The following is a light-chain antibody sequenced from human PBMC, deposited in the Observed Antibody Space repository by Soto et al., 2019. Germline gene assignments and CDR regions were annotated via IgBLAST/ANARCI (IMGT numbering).Light chain of an antibody. CDR3: QQYNTWPIFT. CDR1: QSVSSS. V-gene: IGKV3-15*01. J-gene: IGKJ3*01. CDR2: GAS. Sequence: EIVMTQSPATLSVSPGERATLPCRASQSVSSSLAWYQQKPGQAPRLLIYGASTRATGIPARFSGSASGTEFTLTISSLQSEDFAIYYCQQYNTWPIFTFGPGTKVDFK.